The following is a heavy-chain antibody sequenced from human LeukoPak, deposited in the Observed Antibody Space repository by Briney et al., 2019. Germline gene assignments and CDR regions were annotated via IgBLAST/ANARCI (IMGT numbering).Heavy chain of an antibody. Sequence: ASVKVSCKASGYTFTSYDINWVRQATGQGLEWMGWMNPNGGNTGYAQKFQGRVTMTRNTSISTAYMELSSLRSEDTAVYYCARGIGYYYGSGSYSNPFDYWGQGTLVTVSS. J-gene: IGHJ4*02. CDR3: ARGIGYYYGSGSYSNPFDY. CDR2: MNPNGGNT. CDR1: GYTFTSYD. D-gene: IGHD3-10*01. V-gene: IGHV1-8*01.